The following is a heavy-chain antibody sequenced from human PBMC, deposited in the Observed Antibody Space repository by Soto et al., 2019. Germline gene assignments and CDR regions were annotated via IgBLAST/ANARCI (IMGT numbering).Heavy chain of an antibody. J-gene: IGHJ5*02. CDR2: IYATGST. CDR3: ARVGPWVPFYYDSSPYTFEIWFDP. V-gene: IGHV4-4*07. D-gene: IGHD3-22*01. CDR1: GASLSGYY. Sequence: SETLSLTCNVSGASLSGYYWSWIRQPPGKGLEWIGRIYATGSTDYNPSLKSRITMSVDMSKKQFSLTLRSVTAADTAIYYCARVGPWVPFYYDSSPYTFEIWFDPSGQGNL.